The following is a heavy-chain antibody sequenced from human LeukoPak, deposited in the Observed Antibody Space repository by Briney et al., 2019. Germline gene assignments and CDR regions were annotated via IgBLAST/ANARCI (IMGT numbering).Heavy chain of an antibody. CDR2: ISSSGSDI. CDR1: GFTVSDYY. J-gene: IGHJ3*02. CDR3: ASSSNYGGGFDI. D-gene: IGHD1-7*01. V-gene: IGHV3-11*04. Sequence: GGSLRLPCAPSGFTVSDYYMTWIRQAPGKGLEWVSYISSSGSDIYYADSVKGRFTISRDNAKNSLYLQMNSLRAEDTAVYYCASSSNYGGGFDIWGQGTMGTVSS.